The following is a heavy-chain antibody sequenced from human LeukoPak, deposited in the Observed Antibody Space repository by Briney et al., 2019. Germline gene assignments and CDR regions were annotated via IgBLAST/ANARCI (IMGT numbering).Heavy chain of an antibody. J-gene: IGHJ4*02. Sequence: PGGSLRLPCAASGFTFSDYSMTWIRQAPGKGLEWVSYISGSGSNKYYADSVKGRFTISRDNAKNSLYLQMNSLRVEDTAVYYCATSQSSVAGIVGDWGQGTLVTVSS. D-gene: IGHD6-19*01. CDR2: ISGSGSNK. CDR3: ATSQSSVAGIVGD. V-gene: IGHV3-11*04. CDR1: GFTFSDYS.